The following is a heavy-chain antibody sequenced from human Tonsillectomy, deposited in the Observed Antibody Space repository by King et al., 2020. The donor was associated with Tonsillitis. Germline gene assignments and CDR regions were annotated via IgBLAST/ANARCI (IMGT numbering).Heavy chain of an antibody. CDR1: GFTFNSYG. V-gene: IGHV3-33*01. CDR3: ARASVPGIDYYYYGMDV. D-gene: IGHD1-26*01. J-gene: IGHJ6*02. CDR2: IWYDGSNK. Sequence: VQLVESGGGVVQPGRSLRLSCAASGFTFNSYGMHWVRQAPGKGLEWVAVIWYDGSNKYYEDSVKGRFTISRDNSKNTLYLQMNSLRAEDTAVYYCARASVPGIDYYYYGMDVWGQGTTVTVPS.